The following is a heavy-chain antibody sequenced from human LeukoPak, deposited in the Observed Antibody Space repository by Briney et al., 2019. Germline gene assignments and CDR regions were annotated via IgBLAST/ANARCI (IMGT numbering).Heavy chain of an antibody. CDR3: ARGIPAAASSTVYGLDV. Sequence: PGGSLRLSCAASGFNFGDYYMSWTRQAPGKGLEWVSYISTSSSYTNYADSVKGRFTISRDNDKNSLFLQMNSLRADDTAVYYCARGIPAAASSTVYGLDVWGQGTTVTVSS. V-gene: IGHV3-11*06. D-gene: IGHD6-13*01. CDR2: ISTSSSYT. CDR1: GFNFGDYY. J-gene: IGHJ6*02.